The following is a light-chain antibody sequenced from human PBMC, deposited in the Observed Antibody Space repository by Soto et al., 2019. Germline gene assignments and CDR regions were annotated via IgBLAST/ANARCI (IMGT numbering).Light chain of an antibody. J-gene: IGLJ3*02. Sequence: NFMLTQPHSVSESPGKTVTISCTRSSGSIASNYVQWYQQRPGSSPNTVIYEDNQRPSGVPDRFSGSIDSSPNSASLTTSALKTGDEAKYYCQSYDSSSQWGVFGRGTKVTVL. CDR1: SGSIASNY. CDR2: EDN. V-gene: IGLV6-57*01. CDR3: QSYDSSSQWGV.